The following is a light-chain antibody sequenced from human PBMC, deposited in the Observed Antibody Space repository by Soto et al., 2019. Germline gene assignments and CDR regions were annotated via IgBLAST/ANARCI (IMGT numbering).Light chain of an antibody. CDR3: QQYYSTPWT. CDR1: QSILYSSNNKNY. Sequence: DIVLTPSPDSLAVSLGERATINCKSSQSILYSSNNKNYLAWYQQKPGQPPNLLIYWASTRESGVPDRFSGSGSGTDFTLTISSLQAEDVAVYYCQQYYSTPWTFGQGTKVDIK. V-gene: IGKV4-1*01. J-gene: IGKJ1*01. CDR2: WAS.